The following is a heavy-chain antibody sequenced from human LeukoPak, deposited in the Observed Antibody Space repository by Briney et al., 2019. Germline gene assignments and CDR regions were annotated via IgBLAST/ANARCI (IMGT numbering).Heavy chain of an antibody. J-gene: IGHJ4*02. Sequence: GGSLRLSCAASGFTFSSYWMSWVRQAPGKGLEWVANIKQDGSEKYYVDSVKGRFTISRDNAKNSLYLQMNSLRAEDTAVYYCARSDYYYYDSSGYYRYDYWGQGTLVTVSS. CDR1: GFTFSSYW. V-gene: IGHV3-7*01. D-gene: IGHD3-22*01. CDR3: ARSDYYYYDSSGYYRYDY. CDR2: IKQDGSEK.